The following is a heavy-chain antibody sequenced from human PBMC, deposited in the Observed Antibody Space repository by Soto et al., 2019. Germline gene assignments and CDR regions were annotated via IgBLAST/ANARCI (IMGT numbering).Heavy chain of an antibody. J-gene: IGHJ6*02. CDR2: IIPIFGTA. CDR3: ARDPSVHYYDSSGYDYYYYYGMDV. CDR1: GGTFSSYA. D-gene: IGHD3-22*01. Sequence: SVKVSCKASGGTFSSYAISWVRQAPGQGLEWMGGIIPIFGTANYAQKFQGGVTITADESTSTAYMELSSLRSEDTAVYYCARDPSVHYYDSSGYDYYYYYGMDVWGQGTTVTVSS. V-gene: IGHV1-69*13.